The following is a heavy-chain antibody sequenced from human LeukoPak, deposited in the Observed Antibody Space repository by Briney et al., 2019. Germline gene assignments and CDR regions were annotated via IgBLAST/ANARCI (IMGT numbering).Heavy chain of an antibody. V-gene: IGHV3-23*01. D-gene: IGHD5-18*01. J-gene: IGHJ6*02. CDR2: ISGSGGST. CDR1: GFTFSSYA. Sequence: WGSLRLSCAASGFTFSSYAMSWVRQAPGKGLEWVSAISGSGGSTYYADSVKGRFTISRDNSKNTLYLQMSSLRAEDTAVYYCAKGVISYGYYYGMDVWGQGTTVTVSS. CDR3: AKGVISYGYYYGMDV.